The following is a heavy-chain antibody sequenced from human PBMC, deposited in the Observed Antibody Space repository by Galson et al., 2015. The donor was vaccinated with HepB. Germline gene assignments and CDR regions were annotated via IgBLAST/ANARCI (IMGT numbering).Heavy chain of an antibody. V-gene: IGHV3-23*01. Sequence: SLRLSCAASGFTFSSYAMSWVRQAPGMGLEWVSSISTTAGGTYYTDSVKDRFTISRDNSKDTLYLQMNSLRAEDTAVYYCAKPPGYSYPYGGAFDIWGQGTMVTVSS. J-gene: IGHJ3*02. CDR3: AKPPGYSYPYGGAFDI. D-gene: IGHD5-18*01. CDR2: ISTTAGGT. CDR1: GFTFSSYA.